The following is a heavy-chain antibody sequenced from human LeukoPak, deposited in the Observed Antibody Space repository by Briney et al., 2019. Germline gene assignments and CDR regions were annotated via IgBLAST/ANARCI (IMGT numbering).Heavy chain of an antibody. D-gene: IGHD3-10*01. Sequence: PGGSLRLSCAASGFTFSGYSMNWVRQAPGKGLEWVSSISIGSSYIYYADSVKGRFTISRDNAKNSLYLQMNSLRAEDTAVYYCARDRQLLWFGESPTGYFDYWGQGTLVTVSS. CDR3: ARDRQLLWFGESPTGYFDY. V-gene: IGHV3-21*04. CDR1: GFTFSGYS. CDR2: ISIGSSYI. J-gene: IGHJ4*02.